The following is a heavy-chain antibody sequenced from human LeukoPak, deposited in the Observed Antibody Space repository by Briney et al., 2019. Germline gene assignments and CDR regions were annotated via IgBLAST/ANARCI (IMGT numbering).Heavy chain of an antibody. D-gene: IGHD2-8*01. CDR1: GGSFSGYY. J-gene: IGHJ4*02. V-gene: IGHV4-34*01. CDR2: INHSGST. Sequence: SETLSLTCAVYGGSFSGYYWSWIRQPPGKGLEWIGEINHSGSTNYNPSLKSRVTISVDTSKNQFSLKLSFVTAADTAVYYCAGYCTNGVCYAGVDYWGQGTLVTVSS. CDR3: AGYCTNGVCYAGVDY.